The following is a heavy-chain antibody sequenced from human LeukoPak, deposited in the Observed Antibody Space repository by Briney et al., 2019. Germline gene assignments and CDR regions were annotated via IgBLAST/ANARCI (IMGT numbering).Heavy chain of an antibody. D-gene: IGHD3-3*01. Sequence: ASVKVSCKASGYTFTSYDINWVRQATGQGLEWMGWKNPNSGNTGYAQKFQGRVTMTRNTSISTAYMELSSLRSEDTAVYYCARVFDFWSGYWWPPPGSGMDVWGQGTTVTVSS. J-gene: IGHJ6*02. CDR2: KNPNSGNT. CDR3: ARVFDFWSGYWWPPPGSGMDV. CDR1: GYTFTSYD. V-gene: IGHV1-8*01.